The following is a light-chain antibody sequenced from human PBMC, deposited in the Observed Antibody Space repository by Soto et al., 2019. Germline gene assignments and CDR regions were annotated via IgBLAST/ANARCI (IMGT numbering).Light chain of an antibody. J-gene: IGKJ1*01. CDR2: KAS. CDR3: QQYNSYWT. CDR1: QNINTW. Sequence: DIQMTQSPSTLSASVGDGVTITCRASQNINTWLAWYQQKPGKAPNLLIYKASTLESGVPSRFNGSGSGTEFTLTISSLQPADFATYYCQQYNSYWTFGPGTKVDIK. V-gene: IGKV1-5*03.